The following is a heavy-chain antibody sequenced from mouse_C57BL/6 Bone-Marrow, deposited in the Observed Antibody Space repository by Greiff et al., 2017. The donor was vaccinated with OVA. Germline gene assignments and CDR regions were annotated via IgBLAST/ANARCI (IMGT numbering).Heavy chain of an antibody. CDR2: IHPNSGST. D-gene: IGHD2-1*01. CDR1: GYTFTCYW. J-gene: IGHJ4*01. Sequence: VQLQQPGAELVKPGASVKLSCKASGYTFTCYWMHWVKQRPGQGLEWIGMIHPNSGSTNYNEKFKSKATLTVDKSSSTAYMQLSSLTSEDSAVYYCARERGYGNSPCAMDYWGQGTSVTVSS. V-gene: IGHV1-64*01. CDR3: ARERGYGNSPCAMDY.